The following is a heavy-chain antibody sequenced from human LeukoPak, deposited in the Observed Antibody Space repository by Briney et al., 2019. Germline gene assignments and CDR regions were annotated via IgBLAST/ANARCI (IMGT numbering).Heavy chain of an antibody. CDR1: GFTFDDYA. D-gene: IGHD3-22*01. CDR2: ISGDGGST. CDR3: AKDPDYYDSSGYYGAPDY. Sequence: GGSLGLSCAASGFTFDDYAMHWVRQAPGKGLEWVSLISGDGGSTYYADSVKGRFTISRDNSKNSLYLQMNSLRTEDTALYYCAKDPDYYDSSGYYGAPDYWGQGTLVTVSS. J-gene: IGHJ4*02. V-gene: IGHV3-43*02.